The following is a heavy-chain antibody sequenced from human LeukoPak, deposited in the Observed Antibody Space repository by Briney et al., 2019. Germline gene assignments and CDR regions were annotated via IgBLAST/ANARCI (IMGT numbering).Heavy chain of an antibody. J-gene: IGHJ4*02. Sequence: GRSLRLSCAASGFTFSSYGMHWVRQAPGKGLEWVAVISYDGSNKYYADSVKGRFTISRDNSKNTLYLQMNSLRAEDTAVYYCARDSEWGLLRSDYWGQGTLVTVSS. CDR3: ARDSEWGLLRSDY. CDR2: ISYDGSNK. CDR1: GFTFSSYG. D-gene: IGHD1-26*01. V-gene: IGHV3-30*03.